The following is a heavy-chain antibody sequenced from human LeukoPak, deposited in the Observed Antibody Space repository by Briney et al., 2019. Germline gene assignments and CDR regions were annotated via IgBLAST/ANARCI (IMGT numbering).Heavy chain of an antibody. CDR2: IKQDGSEK. Sequence: QPGGSLRLSCAASGFTFSSYWMSWVRQAPGKGLEWVANIKQDGSEKYYVDPVKGRFTISRDNAKNSLYLQMNSLRAEDTAVYYCARAKNSEWIQLWLRTYYYYYMDVWGKGTTVTVSS. J-gene: IGHJ6*03. CDR3: ARAKNSEWIQLWLRTYYYYYMDV. D-gene: IGHD5-18*01. CDR1: GFTFSSYW. V-gene: IGHV3-7*01.